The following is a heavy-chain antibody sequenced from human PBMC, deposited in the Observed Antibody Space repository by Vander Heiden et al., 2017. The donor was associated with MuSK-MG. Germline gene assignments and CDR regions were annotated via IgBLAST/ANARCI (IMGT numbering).Heavy chain of an antibody. J-gene: IGHJ4*02. CDR3: ARESNYGDYVV. V-gene: IGHV3-30*04. CDR2: ISYDGNSK. CDR1: GFSFSSYA. Sequence: QVRLVESGGGVVQPRRSLRLSCAASGFSFSSYAMHWVRQSPGKGLEWVAVISYDGNSKFYIDSVKGRFTTSRDNSKNTLSLQMNSLRAEDTAVYYCARESNYGDYVVWGQGTLVTVSS. D-gene: IGHD4-17*01.